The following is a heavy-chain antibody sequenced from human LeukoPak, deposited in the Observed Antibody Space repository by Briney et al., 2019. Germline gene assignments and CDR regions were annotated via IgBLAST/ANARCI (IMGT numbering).Heavy chain of an antibody. CDR3: ARDPNYDFWSGYYFDY. D-gene: IGHD3-3*01. J-gene: IGHJ4*02. CDR1: GFTFSSYS. Sequence: GWSLRLSCAASGFTFSSYSMNWVRQAPGKGLEWVSSISSSSSYIYYADSVKGRFTISRDNAKNSLYLQMNSLRAEDTAVYYCARDPNYDFWSGYYFDYWGRGTLVTVSS. CDR2: ISSSSSYI. V-gene: IGHV3-21*01.